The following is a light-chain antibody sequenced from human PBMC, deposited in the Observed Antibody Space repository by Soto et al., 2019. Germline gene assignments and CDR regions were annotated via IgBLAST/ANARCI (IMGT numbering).Light chain of an antibody. Sequence: EIVLTQSPGTLSLSPGERATLSCRASQSVSTSLSWYQQKPGQSPWLLIYGASTRATGIPDRFSGSGSGTDFTLTISRLEPEDFAVYYCQQYTSAPETFGQGTKLEIK. CDR1: QSVSTS. J-gene: IGKJ2*01. V-gene: IGKV3-20*01. CDR3: QQYTSAPET. CDR2: GAS.